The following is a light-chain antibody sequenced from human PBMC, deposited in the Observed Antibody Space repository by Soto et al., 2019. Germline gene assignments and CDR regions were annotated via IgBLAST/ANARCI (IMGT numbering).Light chain of an antibody. J-gene: IGKJ2*01. CDR3: QQYSIWPYT. CDR2: GAS. CDR1: QSISSN. V-gene: IGKV3-15*01. Sequence: EIVMTQSPATLSVSPGERATLSCRASQSISSNLAWYQQKPGQAPRLLIYGASTRATGIPARFSGSGSGTEFTLTISRLQSEDFAVYYCQQYSIWPYTFGQGTNLEIK.